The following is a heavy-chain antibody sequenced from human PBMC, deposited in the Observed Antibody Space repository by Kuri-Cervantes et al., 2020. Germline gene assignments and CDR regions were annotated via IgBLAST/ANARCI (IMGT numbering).Heavy chain of an antibody. CDR1: GFTFSSYA. CDR2: ISGSGGST. D-gene: IGHD3-22*01. CDR3: ARDRPDDSSGYYLGYGMDV. Sequence: GGSLRLSCAASGFTFSSYAMSWVRQAPGKGLEWVSAISGSGGSTYYADSVKGRFTISRDNSKNTLYLQMNSLRAEDTAVYYCARDRPDDSSGYYLGYGMDVWGQGTTVTVSS. V-gene: IGHV3-23*01. J-gene: IGHJ6*02.